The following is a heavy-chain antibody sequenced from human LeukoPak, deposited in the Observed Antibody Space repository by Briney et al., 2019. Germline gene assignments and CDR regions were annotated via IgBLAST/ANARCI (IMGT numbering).Heavy chain of an antibody. Sequence: GRSLRLSCAASGFTFSSYGMHWVRQAPGKGLEWVAVISYDGSNKYYAASVKGRFTISRDNSKNTLYLQMNSLRAEDTAVYYCATNTAMDYYFDYWGQGTLVTVSS. CDR2: ISYDGSNK. CDR3: ATNTAMDYYFDY. V-gene: IGHV3-30*03. CDR1: GFTFSSYG. D-gene: IGHD5-18*01. J-gene: IGHJ4*02.